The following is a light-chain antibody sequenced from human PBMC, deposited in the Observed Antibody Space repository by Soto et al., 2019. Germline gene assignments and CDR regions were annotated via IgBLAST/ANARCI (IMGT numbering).Light chain of an antibody. CDR3: QQYGISPT. CDR1: HSVSSNY. Sequence: EIVLTQSPGTLSLSPGERATLSCRSSHSVSSNYLAWYQQKPGQAPRLLIYDVSSRATGIPDRFSGSGSGQDFALTISRLEPVDFAVYYCQQYGISPTFGQGTKVEIK. CDR2: DVS. V-gene: IGKV3-20*01. J-gene: IGKJ1*01.